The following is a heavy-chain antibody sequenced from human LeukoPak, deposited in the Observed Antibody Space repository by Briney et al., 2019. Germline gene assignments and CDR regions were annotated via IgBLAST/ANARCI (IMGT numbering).Heavy chain of an antibody. D-gene: IGHD3-10*01. J-gene: IGHJ6*02. CDR2: ISGSGGST. CDR1: GFTFSSYA. V-gene: IGHV3-23*01. Sequence: PGGSLRLSCAASGFTFSSYAMSWVRQAPGKGLEWVSAISGSGGSTYYADSVRGRFTISRDNAKNSLYLHMNSLRAEDTATYHCTRVIRGEDFYFGMDVWGQGTTVTVSS. CDR3: TRVIRGEDFYFGMDV.